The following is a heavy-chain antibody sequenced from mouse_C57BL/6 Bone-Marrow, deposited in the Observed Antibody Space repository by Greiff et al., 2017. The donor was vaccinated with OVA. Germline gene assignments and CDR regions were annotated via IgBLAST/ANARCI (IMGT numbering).Heavy chain of an antibody. V-gene: IGHV1-72*01. D-gene: IGHD1-1*01. J-gene: IGHJ4*01. Sequence: QVQLQQPGAELVKPGASVKLSCKASGYTFTSYWMHWVKQRPGRGLEWIGRIDPNSGGTKYNEKFKSKATLTVDKPSSTAYMQLSSLTSEDAAVYYCTRAYPTPYYYAMDYWGQGTSVTVSS. CDR2: IDPNSGGT. CDR3: TRAYPTPYYYAMDY. CDR1: GYTFTSYW.